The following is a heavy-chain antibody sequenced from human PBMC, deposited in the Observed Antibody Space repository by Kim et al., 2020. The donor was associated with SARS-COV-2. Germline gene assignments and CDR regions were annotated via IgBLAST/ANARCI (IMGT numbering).Heavy chain of an antibody. CDR3: AGGRVGTTVGTRGLGYYYYYGMDV. V-gene: IGHV4-34*01. D-gene: IGHD4-17*01. Sequence: SETLSLTCAVYGGSFSGYYWSWIRQPPGKGLEWIGEITHSGSTNYNPSLKSRVTISVDTSKNQFSLKLSSVTAADTAVYYCAGGRVGTTVGTRGLGYYYYYGMDVWGQGTTVTVSS. CDR1: GGSFSGYY. J-gene: IGHJ6*02. CDR2: ITHSGST.